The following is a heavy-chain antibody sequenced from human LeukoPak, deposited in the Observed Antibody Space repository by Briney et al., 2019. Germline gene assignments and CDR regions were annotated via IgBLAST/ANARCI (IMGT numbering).Heavy chain of an antibody. Sequence: SGGSLGLSCEAPGFPFSDYYMSGIRKAPGKGLEGVSYISSSGSTIYYADSVKGRFTISRDNAKNSLYLQMNSLRAEDTAVYYCARGGAATVKYYGDSYWGQGTLVTVSS. CDR1: GFPFSDYY. CDR3: ARGGAATVKYYGDSY. J-gene: IGHJ4*02. D-gene: IGHD4-17*01. V-gene: IGHV3-11*04. CDR2: ISSSGSTI.